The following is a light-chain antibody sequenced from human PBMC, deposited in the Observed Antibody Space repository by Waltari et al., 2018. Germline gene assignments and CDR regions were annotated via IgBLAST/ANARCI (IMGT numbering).Light chain of an antibody. CDR2: NTA. V-gene: IGLV8-61*01. Sequence: TVVTQEPSLSVSPGGTVTLTCGLTSGSVLTSDYPSWYQQTPGQAPRPPIYNTATRSSGVPDRFSGSILGSKAALTVAGAQADDESDYYCVLYLNGGIWVFGGGTRLTVL. CDR1: SGSVLTSDY. J-gene: IGLJ3*02. CDR3: VLYLNGGIWV.